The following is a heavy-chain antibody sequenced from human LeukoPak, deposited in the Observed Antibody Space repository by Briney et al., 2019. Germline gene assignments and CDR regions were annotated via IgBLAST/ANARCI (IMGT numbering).Heavy chain of an antibody. J-gene: IGHJ4*02. Sequence: GGSLRLSCAASGFTFSSYSMNWVRQAPGKGPGWVSSISSSSSYIYYADSVKGRFTISRDTAKNSLYLQMNSLRAEDTAVYYCARAWGDWGYFDYWGQGTLVTVSS. CDR1: GFTFSSYS. V-gene: IGHV3-21*01. D-gene: IGHD7-27*01. CDR3: ARAWGDWGYFDY. CDR2: ISSSSSYI.